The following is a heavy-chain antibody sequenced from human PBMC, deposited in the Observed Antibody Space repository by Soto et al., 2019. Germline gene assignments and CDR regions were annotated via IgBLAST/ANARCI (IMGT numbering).Heavy chain of an antibody. J-gene: IGHJ4*02. CDR1: GFTFRSYG. CDR3: AREMGMHLPIDY. Sequence: QVQVVESGGGVVQPGRSLRLSCAASGFTFRSYGMHWVRQAPGKGLEWVALIWYDGSNKYYADSVKGRFTISRDNSKNTLYLQMTSLRAGDTAVYYCAREMGMHLPIDYWGMGTLVTVSS. CDR2: IWYDGSNK. V-gene: IGHV3-33*01.